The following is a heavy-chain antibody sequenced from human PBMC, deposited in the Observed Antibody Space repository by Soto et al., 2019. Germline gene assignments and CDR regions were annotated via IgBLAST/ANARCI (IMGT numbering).Heavy chain of an antibody. Sequence: LRLSCAASGFTFSDYYMSWIRQAPGKGLEWVSYISSSSSYTNYADSVKGRFTISRDNAKNSLYLQMNSLRAEDTAVYYRARDTPLPYGGNSYYYYGMDVWGQGTTVTVSS. V-gene: IGHV3-11*06. CDR2: ISSSSSYT. CDR1: GFTFSDYY. J-gene: IGHJ6*02. CDR3: ARDTPLPYGGNSYYYYGMDV. D-gene: IGHD2-21*02.